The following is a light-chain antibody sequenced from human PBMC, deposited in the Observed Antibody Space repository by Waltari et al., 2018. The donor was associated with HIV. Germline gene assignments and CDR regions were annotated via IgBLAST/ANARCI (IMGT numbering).Light chain of an antibody. V-gene: IGKV3-20*01. CDR2: GAS. CDR1: QSVSSSY. Sequence: ENVLTQSPGILSLSPGDRATLSCRASQSVSSSYLAWYQHKPGQVPRLLIFGASSRATGIPDRFSGSGSGTDFTLTISRLEPEDSAVYYCQQCGSSLWTFGQGTKVEIK. J-gene: IGKJ1*01. CDR3: QQCGSSLWT.